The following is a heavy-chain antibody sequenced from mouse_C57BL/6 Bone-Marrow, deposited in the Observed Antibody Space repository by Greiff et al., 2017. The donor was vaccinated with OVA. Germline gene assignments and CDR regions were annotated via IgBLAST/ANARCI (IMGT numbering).Heavy chain of an antibody. CDR2: ISSGSSTI. CDR3: ATNYDYDWYFDV. CDR1: GFTFSDYG. Sequence: EVKVEESGGGLVKPGGSLKLSCAASGFTFSDYGMHWVRQAPEKGLEWVAYISSGSSTIYYADTVKGRFTISRDNGKNTLFLQMTRLRSEDTAVNYCATNYDYDWYFDVWGTGTTVTVSS. D-gene: IGHD2-4*01. J-gene: IGHJ1*03. V-gene: IGHV5-17*01.